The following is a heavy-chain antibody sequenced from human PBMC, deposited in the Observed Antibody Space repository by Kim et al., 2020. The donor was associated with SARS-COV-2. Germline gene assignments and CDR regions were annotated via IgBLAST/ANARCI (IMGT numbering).Heavy chain of an antibody. D-gene: IGHD6-13*01. CDR1: GFTFSSYA. Sequence: GGSLRLSCAASGFTFSSYAMHWVRQAPGKGLEWVAVISYDGSNKYYADSVKGRFTISRDNSKNTLYLQMNSLRAEDTAVYYCARDAHSSSWYGLGWFDPWGQGTLVTVSS. J-gene: IGHJ5*02. CDR3: ARDAHSSSWYGLGWFDP. CDR2: ISYDGSNK. V-gene: IGHV3-30*04.